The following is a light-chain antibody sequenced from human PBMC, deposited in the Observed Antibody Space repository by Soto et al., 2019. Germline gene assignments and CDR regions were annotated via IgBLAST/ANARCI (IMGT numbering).Light chain of an antibody. V-gene: IGKV1-5*03. CDR1: QSISSW. Sequence: DIQMTQSPSILSASVGDRVTITCRASQSISSWLAWYQQKPGKAPKLLIYKASSLESGVPSRFSGSGSGTEFTLTISSLQPDDFATYYSQQYNSYSPWTFGQGTKVEIK. CDR3: QQYNSYSPWT. CDR2: KAS. J-gene: IGKJ1*01.